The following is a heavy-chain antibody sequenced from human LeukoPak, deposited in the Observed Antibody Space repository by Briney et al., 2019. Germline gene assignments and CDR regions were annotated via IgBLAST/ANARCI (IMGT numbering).Heavy chain of an antibody. CDR3: AREAIVGATTEYYFDY. J-gene: IGHJ4*02. D-gene: IGHD1-26*01. Sequence: GGSLRLSCAASGFTVSSNYMSWVRQAPGKGLDGVSVIYSGGSTYYADSVKGRFTISRDNSKNTLYLQMNSLRAEDTAVYYCAREAIVGATTEYYFDYWGQGTLVTVSS. V-gene: IGHV3-53*01. CDR1: GFTVSSNY. CDR2: IYSGGST.